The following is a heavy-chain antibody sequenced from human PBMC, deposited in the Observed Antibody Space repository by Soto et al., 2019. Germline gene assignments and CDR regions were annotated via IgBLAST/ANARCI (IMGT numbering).Heavy chain of an antibody. CDR1: GFTFSSYG. J-gene: IGHJ4*02. CDR2: IWYDGSNK. V-gene: IGHV3-33*01. D-gene: IGHD3-22*01. Sequence: QVQLVESGGGVVQPGRSLRLSCAASGFTFSSYGMHWVRQAPGEGLEWVAVIWYDGSNKYYADSVKGRFTISRDNSKNTLYLQMNSLRAEDTAVYYCARELIGIFDYWGQGTLVTVSS. CDR3: ARELIGIFDY.